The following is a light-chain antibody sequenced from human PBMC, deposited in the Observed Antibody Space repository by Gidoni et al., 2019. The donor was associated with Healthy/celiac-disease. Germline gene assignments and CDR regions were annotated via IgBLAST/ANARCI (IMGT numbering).Light chain of an antibody. J-gene: IGKJ4*01. V-gene: IGKV1-39*01. CDR1: QSISSY. Sequence: DIQMTQSPSSLSASVGDRVTITCRASQSISSYLNWYQQKPGKAPKLLIYAASSLQSGVPSRFSGSGSGTDFTLTSSSLQPEDFATYYCQQSYSTSPFGGGTKVEIK. CDR3: QQSYSTSP. CDR2: AAS.